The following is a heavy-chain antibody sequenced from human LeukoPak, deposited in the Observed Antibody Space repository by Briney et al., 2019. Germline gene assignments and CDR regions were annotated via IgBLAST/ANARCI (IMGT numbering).Heavy chain of an antibody. CDR2: MYSRGDT. V-gene: IGHV3-53*01. CDR1: GFTVSDNY. J-gene: IGHJ5*02. Sequence: GGSLRLSCAASGFTVSDNYMSWVRQAPGKGLELVSVMYSRGDTYYANSVKGRFTLSRDISKNTLYLQMNGPRVEDTAMYYCARDAPQVPAAGVLASWGQGTLVIVSS. CDR3: ARDAPQVPAAGVLAS. D-gene: IGHD6-13*01.